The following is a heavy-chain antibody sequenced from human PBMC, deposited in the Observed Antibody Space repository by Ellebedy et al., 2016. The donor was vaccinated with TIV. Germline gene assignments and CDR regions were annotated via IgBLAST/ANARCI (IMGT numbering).Heavy chain of an antibody. J-gene: IGHJ5*02. CDR1: GGSITTRNF. Sequence: MPSETLSLTCTVSGGSITTRNFWGWIRQPPGKGLEWIGNIFHSGTAYFNPSLKSRVSMSIDTSKNQFSLKMTSATAADTAVYYCAREGSPLAAAGLSWGQGTLVTVSS. CDR3: AREGSPLAAAGLS. CDR2: IFHSGTA. V-gene: IGHV4-39*01. D-gene: IGHD6-13*01.